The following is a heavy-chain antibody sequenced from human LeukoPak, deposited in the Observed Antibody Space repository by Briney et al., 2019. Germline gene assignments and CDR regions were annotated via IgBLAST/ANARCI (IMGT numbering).Heavy chain of an antibody. CDR3: ARDSTYYYASGSSGPHYFDY. V-gene: IGHV3-30*03. CDR1: GFTFSNYG. J-gene: IGHJ4*02. Sequence: GGSLRLSCAASGFTFSNYGMHWVRQAPGKGLEWVAVISYDGSNKYYADSVKGRFTISRDNSRNTLYLQLNSLRAEDAAVYYCARDSTYYYASGSSGPHYFDYWGQGTLVTVSS. D-gene: IGHD3-10*01. CDR2: ISYDGSNK.